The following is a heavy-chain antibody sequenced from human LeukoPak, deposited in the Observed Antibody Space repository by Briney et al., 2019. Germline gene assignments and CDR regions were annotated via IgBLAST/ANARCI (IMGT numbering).Heavy chain of an antibody. D-gene: IGHD2-2*01. J-gene: IGHJ5*02. CDR1: GGSISSGGYY. Sequence: SETLSLTCTVSGGSISSGGYYWSWIRQHPGTGLEWLGYIYYSGSTYYNPSLKSRVTISVDTSKNQFSLKLSSVTAADTAVYYCARRYPAVSTGGNWFDPWGQGTLVTVSS. CDR2: IYYSGST. CDR3: ARRYPAVSTGGNWFDP. V-gene: IGHV4-31*03.